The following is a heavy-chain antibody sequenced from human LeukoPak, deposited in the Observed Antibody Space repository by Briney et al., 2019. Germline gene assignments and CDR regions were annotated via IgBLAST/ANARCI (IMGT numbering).Heavy chain of an antibody. CDR2: VYYSGST. CDR1: GGSISSYY. D-gene: IGHD2-2*02. J-gene: IGHJ3*02. V-gene: IGHV4-59*08. CDR3: ARRCSGPTCYTDAYDI. Sequence: SETLSLTCTVSGGSISSYYWTWIRQPPGKGLEWIGYVYYSGSTDYNPSLKSRVTISVDTSNKQFSLNLSSVTAADTAVYYCARRCSGPTCYTDAYDIWGQGTMVTVSS.